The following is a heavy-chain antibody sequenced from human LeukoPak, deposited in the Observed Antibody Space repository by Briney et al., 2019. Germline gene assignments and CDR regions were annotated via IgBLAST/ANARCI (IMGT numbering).Heavy chain of an antibody. D-gene: IGHD6-6*01. Sequence: PSETLSLTCAVYGGSSSAYWWSWIRQPPGKGLEWIGEVNPSGTTNYNPSLKGRVTISLDTSKNHFSLNLSSVTAADTAVYYCARLGLYSSSSNYFDYWGQGTLVTVSS. J-gene: IGHJ4*02. CDR3: ARLGLYSSSSNYFDY. CDR1: GGSSSAYW. CDR2: VNPSGTT. V-gene: IGHV4-34*01.